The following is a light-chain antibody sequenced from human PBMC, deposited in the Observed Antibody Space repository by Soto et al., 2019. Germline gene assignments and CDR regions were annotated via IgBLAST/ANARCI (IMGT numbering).Light chain of an antibody. CDR3: QQGDSFPIT. Sequence: DLQMTQSPSSVSASVGDRVTITCRASQSISSWLAWYQQKPGTVPKLLIYAASSLQSGVPSRFSGSGSETEFTLTITSLQPEDFGTYYCQQGDSFPITFGQGTRLEIK. CDR1: QSISSW. J-gene: IGKJ5*01. V-gene: IGKV1-12*01. CDR2: AAS.